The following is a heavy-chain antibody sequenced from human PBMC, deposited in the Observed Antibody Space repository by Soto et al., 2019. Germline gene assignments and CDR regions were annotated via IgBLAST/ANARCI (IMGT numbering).Heavy chain of an antibody. CDR1: GFTFSDYY. CDR2: ISSSGSTI. CDR3: ARGSVGYCRDGSCPTPHLDY. Sequence: RLSCTASGFTFSDYYMSWIRQAPGKGLEWVSYISSSGSTIYYADSVKGRFTISRDNAKNSLYLQMNSLRAEDTAVYYCARGSVGYCRDGSCPTPHLDYWGQGTLVTVSS. V-gene: IGHV3-11*01. D-gene: IGHD2-15*01. J-gene: IGHJ4*02.